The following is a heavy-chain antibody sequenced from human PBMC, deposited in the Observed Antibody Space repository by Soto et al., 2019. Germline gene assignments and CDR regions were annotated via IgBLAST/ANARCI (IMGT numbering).Heavy chain of an antibody. CDR2: ISGSGGST. CDR1: GFTFSSYA. V-gene: IGHV3-23*01. J-gene: IGHJ2*01. CDR3: AKDQGAIQQTGRYFDL. Sequence: EVQLLESGGGLVQPGGSLRLSCAASGFTFSSYAMSWVRQAPGKGLEWVSAISGSGGSTYYADSVKGRFTISRDNSKNTLYLQMNSLRAEDTAVYYCAKDQGAIQQTGRYFDLWGRGTLVTVSS. D-gene: IGHD5-18*01.